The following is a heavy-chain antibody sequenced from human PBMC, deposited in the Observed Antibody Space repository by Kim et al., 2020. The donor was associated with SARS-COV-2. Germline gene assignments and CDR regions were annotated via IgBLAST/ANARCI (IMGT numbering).Heavy chain of an antibody. V-gene: IGHV3-9*01. D-gene: IGHD6-13*01. J-gene: IGHJ4*02. CDR3: AKDVTAAGHTPIDY. Sequence: KGRYTHSRDNAKNSLYLKMNSLRDEDTALYYCAKDVTAAGHTPIDYWGQGTLVTVSS.